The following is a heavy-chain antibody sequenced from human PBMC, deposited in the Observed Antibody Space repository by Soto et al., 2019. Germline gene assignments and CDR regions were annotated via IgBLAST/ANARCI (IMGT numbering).Heavy chain of an antibody. J-gene: IGHJ4*02. D-gene: IGHD6-19*01. CDR1: WFPCRPSGKG. Sequence: CGAPLGYPEQALVIPCNFSWFPCRPSGKGVGWIRQPPGKALECLALIYWDDDKRYSPSLKSRLTITKDTSKNQVVLTMTNMDPVDTATYYCAHRPVAGTFDYWGQGTLVTVS. CDR2: IYWDDDK. CDR3: AHRPVAGTFDY. V-gene: IGHV2-5*02.